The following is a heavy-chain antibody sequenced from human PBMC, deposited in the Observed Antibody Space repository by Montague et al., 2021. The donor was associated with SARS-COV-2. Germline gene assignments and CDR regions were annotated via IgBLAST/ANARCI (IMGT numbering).Heavy chain of an antibody. J-gene: IGHJ4*02. CDR3: ARAQSGSCAHLDN. D-gene: IGHD3-3*01. V-gene: IGHV4-61*02. CDR2: IYTSGTT. CDR1: GGSISSGSYY. Sequence: TLSLTCTVSGGSISSGSYYWSWIRQPAGKGLEWIGRIYTSGTTNYSFSLKSRVTISVDTSKNQFSLKLTSVTAADTAVYYCARAQSGSCAHLDNWGQGSLVTVSS.